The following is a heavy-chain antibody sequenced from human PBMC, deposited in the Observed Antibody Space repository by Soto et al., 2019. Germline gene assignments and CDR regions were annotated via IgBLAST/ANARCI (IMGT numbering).Heavy chain of an antibody. CDR3: ARDGKYYDFWSGYSYSDYYYYMDV. V-gene: IGHV1-18*01. Sequence: ASVKVSCKASGYTFTSYGISWVRQAPGQGLEWMGWISAYNGNTNYAQKLQGRVTMTTDTSTSTAYMELRSLRSDDTAVYHCARDGKYYDFWSGYSYSDYYYYMDVWGKGTTVTVSS. CDR1: GYTFTSYG. J-gene: IGHJ6*03. CDR2: ISAYNGNT. D-gene: IGHD3-3*01.